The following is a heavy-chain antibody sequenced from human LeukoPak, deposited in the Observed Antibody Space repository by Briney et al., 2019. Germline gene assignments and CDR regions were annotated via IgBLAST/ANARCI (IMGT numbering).Heavy chain of an antibody. CDR2: ISGGGRTT. J-gene: IGHJ4*02. D-gene: IGHD3-22*01. CDR1: GCIFTNHA. V-gene: IGHV3-23*01. CDR3: AKNVLVKRYSDY. Sequence: GGSLRLTCVGSGCIFTNHAISWVRQAQGKGLQWVSVISGGGRTTEYADSVKGRFTVSRDISKNTVFLQTNSLRVEDTAIYYCAKNVLVKRYSDYWGQGVVVTVSS.